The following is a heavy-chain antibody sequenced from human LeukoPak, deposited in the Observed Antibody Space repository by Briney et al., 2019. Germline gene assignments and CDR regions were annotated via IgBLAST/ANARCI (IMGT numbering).Heavy chain of an antibody. J-gene: IGHJ4*02. Sequence: ASVKVPCKASGYTFTGYYMHWVRQAPGQGLEWMGWINPNSGGTNYAQKFQGRVTMTRDTSISTAYMELSRLRSDDTAVYYCARDRPIVVVPAAYHYWGQGTLVTVSS. CDR1: GYTFTGYY. V-gene: IGHV1-2*02. CDR2: INPNSGGT. D-gene: IGHD2-2*01. CDR3: ARDRPIVVVPAAYHY.